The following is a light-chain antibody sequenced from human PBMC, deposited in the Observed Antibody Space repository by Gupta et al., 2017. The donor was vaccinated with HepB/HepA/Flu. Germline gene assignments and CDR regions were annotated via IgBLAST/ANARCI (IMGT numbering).Light chain of an antibody. CDR2: WAS. J-gene: IGKJ3*01. Sequence: DTGMTTSPDFLAVSLGERATNNCKSSQSVLYSSNNKNYLAWYQQKPGQPPKLLIYWASTRESGVPDRFSGSGSGTDFTLTISSLQAEDVAVYYCQQYYSTPPTFGPGTKVDIK. CDR3: QQYYSTPPT. V-gene: IGKV4-1*01. CDR1: QSVLYSSNNKNY.